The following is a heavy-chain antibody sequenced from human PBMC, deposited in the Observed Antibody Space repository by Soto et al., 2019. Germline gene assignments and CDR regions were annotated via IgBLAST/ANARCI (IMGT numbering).Heavy chain of an antibody. CDR3: AKDLNSGYDYGY. CDR1: GFTFSSYA. Sequence: GGSLRLSCAASGFTFSSYAMSWVRQAPGKGLEWVSAISGSGGSTYYADSAKGRFTISRDNSKNTLYLQMNSLRAEDTAVYYCAKDLNSGYDYGYWGQGTLVTVSS. J-gene: IGHJ4*02. CDR2: ISGSGGST. D-gene: IGHD5-12*01. V-gene: IGHV3-23*01.